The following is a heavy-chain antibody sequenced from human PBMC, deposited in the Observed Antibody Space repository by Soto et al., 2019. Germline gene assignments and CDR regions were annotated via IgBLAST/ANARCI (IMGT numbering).Heavy chain of an antibody. CDR3: ARQPPRYCSRTSCYRGWFDP. V-gene: IGHV4-34*01. CDR2: INHSGST. J-gene: IGHJ5*02. Sequence: QVQLQQWGAGLLKPSETLSLTCAVYGGSFSGYYWSWIRQPPGKGLEWIGEINHSGSTNYNPSLKSRVTISVDTSKNQFSLKLSSVTAADTAVYYCARQPPRYCSRTSCYRGWFDPWGQGTLVTVSS. D-gene: IGHD2-2*02. CDR1: GGSFSGYY.